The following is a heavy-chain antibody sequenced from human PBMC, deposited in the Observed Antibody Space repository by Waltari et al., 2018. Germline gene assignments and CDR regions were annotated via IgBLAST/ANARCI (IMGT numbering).Heavy chain of an antibody. Sequence: QVHLVQSGTEVERRGASVKVSCKASGYTFTGYCMHWVRQPLGQGLEWMGRINPNSGGTNYAQKFQGRVTMTREKSISTAYMELRRLRSDDTAGDYCAGHFDYWGQGTLVTVSS. CDR2: INPNSGGT. V-gene: IGHV1-2*06. J-gene: IGHJ4*02. CDR3: AGHFDY. CDR1: GYTFTGYC.